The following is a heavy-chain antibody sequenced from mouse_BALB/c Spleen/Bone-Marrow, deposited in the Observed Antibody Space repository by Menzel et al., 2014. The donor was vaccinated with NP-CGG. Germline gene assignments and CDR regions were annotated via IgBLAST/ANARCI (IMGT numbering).Heavy chain of an antibody. CDR3: ARGRWYY. Sequence: EVQLQESGPELVKPGASVKISCKTSGYTFTDYTLHWVKQSHGKSLEWIGGVNPNIGGTSYDQKFKDKASLTVNKSSTTAYMELRSLTSEDSAVYYCARGRWYYWGQGTTLTVSS. J-gene: IGHJ2*01. D-gene: IGHD2-3*01. CDR1: GYTFTDYT. V-gene: IGHV1-22*01. CDR2: VNPNIGGT.